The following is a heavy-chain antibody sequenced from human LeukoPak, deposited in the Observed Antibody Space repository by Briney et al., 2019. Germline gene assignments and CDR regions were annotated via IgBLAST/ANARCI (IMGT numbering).Heavy chain of an antibody. J-gene: IGHJ4*02. CDR2: ISSSGSTI. CDR3: ARWSCSSTSCPSDY. CDR1: GFTFSSYE. V-gene: IGHV3-48*03. D-gene: IGHD2-2*01. Sequence: GGSLRLSCAASGFTFSSYEMNWVRQAPGKGLEWVSYISSSGSTIYYADSVKGRFTISRDNAKNSLYLQMNSLRAEDTAVYYCARWSCSSTSCPSDYWAREPWSPSPQ.